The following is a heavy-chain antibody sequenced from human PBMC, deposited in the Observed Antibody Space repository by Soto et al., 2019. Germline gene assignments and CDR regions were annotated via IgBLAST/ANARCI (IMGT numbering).Heavy chain of an antibody. J-gene: IGHJ5*02. CDR2: INSDGSST. Sequence: XESLRLSGAASGFSFRSYWRHWVRQAPGKGLVWVSRINSDGSSTSYADSVKGRFTISRDNAKNTLYLQMNSLRAEDTAVYYCPRGWLVTEGSFDPWGQGTLVTVSS. D-gene: IGHD6-19*01. CDR1: GFSFRSYW. CDR3: PRGWLVTEGSFDP. V-gene: IGHV3-74*01.